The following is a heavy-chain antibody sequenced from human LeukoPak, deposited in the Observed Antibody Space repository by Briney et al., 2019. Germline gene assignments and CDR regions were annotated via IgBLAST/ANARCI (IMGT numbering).Heavy chain of an antibody. CDR2: ISSSSSYI. CDR3: ARGGHNYYDSSGYRYYFDY. D-gene: IGHD3-22*01. Sequence: GGSLRFSCAASGFTFSSYSMNWVRQAPGKGLEWVSSISSSSSYIYYTDSVKGRFTISRDNAKNSLYLQVNSLRAEDTAVYYCARGGHNYYDSSGYRYYFDYWGQGTLVTVSS. CDR1: GFTFSSYS. V-gene: IGHV3-21*01. J-gene: IGHJ4*02.